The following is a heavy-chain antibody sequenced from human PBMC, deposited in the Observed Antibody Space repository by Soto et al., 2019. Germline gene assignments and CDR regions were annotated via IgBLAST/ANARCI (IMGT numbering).Heavy chain of an antibody. D-gene: IGHD3-10*01. Sequence: GGSLRLSCAASGFTFSSYAMHWVRQAPGKGLEWVAVISYDGSNKYYADSVKRRFTISRDNSKNTLYLQKNSLRAEDAAVYYYARVYGSGSYYNYYYFDYWGQGTLVTVSS. J-gene: IGHJ4*02. CDR1: GFTFSSYA. V-gene: IGHV3-30*04. CDR2: ISYDGSNK. CDR3: ARVYGSGSYYNYYYFDY.